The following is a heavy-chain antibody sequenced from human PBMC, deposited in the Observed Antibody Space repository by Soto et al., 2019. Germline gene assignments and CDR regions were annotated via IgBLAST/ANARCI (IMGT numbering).Heavy chain of an antibody. V-gene: IGHV4-34*01. Sequence: SETQSLTSAVYGGSFSGYYWSWIRHPPGKGLEWIGEINHSGSTNYNPSLKSRVTISVDPSKNQFSLKLSSVTAADTAVYYCARGGPSHTYYYDSSGYYPGPRHYFDYWGQGTLVTVSS. CDR3: ARGGPSHTYYYDSSGYYPGPRHYFDY. CDR1: GGSFSGYY. CDR2: INHSGST. D-gene: IGHD3-22*01. J-gene: IGHJ4*02.